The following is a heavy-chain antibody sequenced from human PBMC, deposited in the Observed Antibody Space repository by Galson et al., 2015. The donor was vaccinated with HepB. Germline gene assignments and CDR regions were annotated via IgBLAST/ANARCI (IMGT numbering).Heavy chain of an antibody. V-gene: IGHV5-51*01. CDR3: ARSLDTYYYDSILSWFDP. CDR2: IYPGDSDT. D-gene: IGHD3-22*01. Sequence: QSGAEVKKPGESLKISCKGSGYSFTSYWIGWVRQMPGKGLEWMGIIYPGDSDTRYSPSFQGQVTISADKSISTAYLQWSSLKASDTAMYYCARSLDTYYYDSILSWFDPWGQGTLVTVSS. J-gene: IGHJ5*02. CDR1: GYSFTSYW.